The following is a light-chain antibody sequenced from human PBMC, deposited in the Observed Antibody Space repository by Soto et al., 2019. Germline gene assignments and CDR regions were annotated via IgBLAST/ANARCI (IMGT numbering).Light chain of an antibody. CDR1: QSVSRY. CDR3: QQCSSWPYT. CDR2: DAS. Sequence: EIVLTQSPATLSLAPGERATLSCRSSQSVSRYLAWYQQKPGQAPRLLIYDASNRATGIPARFSGSGSGTDFSLTISSLAPEDFAVYYCQQCSSWPYTFGQGTKLDFK. J-gene: IGKJ2*01. V-gene: IGKV3-11*01.